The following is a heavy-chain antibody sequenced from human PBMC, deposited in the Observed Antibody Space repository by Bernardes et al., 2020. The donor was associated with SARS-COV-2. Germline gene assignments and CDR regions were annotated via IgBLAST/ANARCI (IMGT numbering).Heavy chain of an antibody. V-gene: IGHV3-21*01. CDR1: GFTLSMFN. CDR2: ISSSSRYI. CDR3: ARDREEGGGYYYYDMNV. Sequence: GGSLRLSCAASGFTLSMFNMNWVRQAPGKGLEWVSSISSSSRYIYYADSVKGRFTISRDNAKNSLYLQLNSLRAEDSAVYYCARDREEGGGYYYYDMNVWGQGTTVTVSS. D-gene: IGHD3-10*01. J-gene: IGHJ6*02.